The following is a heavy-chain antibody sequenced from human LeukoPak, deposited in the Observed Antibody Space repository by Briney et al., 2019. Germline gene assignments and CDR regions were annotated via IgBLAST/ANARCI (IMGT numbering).Heavy chain of an antibody. V-gene: IGHV1-24*01. CDR3: ARDTESGGARANDY. D-gene: IGHD1-26*01. Sequence: ASVKVSCKVSGYTLTELSMHWVRQAPGKGLEWMGGFDPEDGETIYAQKFQGRVTMTEDTSTDTAYMELSSLRSEDTSVYYCARDTESGGARANDYWGQGTLVTVSS. CDR2: FDPEDGET. CDR1: GYTLTELS. J-gene: IGHJ4*02.